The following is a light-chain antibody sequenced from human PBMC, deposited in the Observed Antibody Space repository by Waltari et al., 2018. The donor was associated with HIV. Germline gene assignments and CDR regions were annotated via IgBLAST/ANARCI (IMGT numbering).Light chain of an antibody. CDR1: QSVSIN. CDR2: DTS. J-gene: IGKJ3*01. CDR3: HEYNKWPFT. Sequence: EIVLTQSPATLSLSPGERATLYCRASQSVSINLAWYQQKPGQAPRFLIYDTSTRATGVPARFSGSGSGTEFTLTISSLQSEDFAIYYCHEYNKWPFTFGPGTKVEIK. V-gene: IGKV3-15*01.